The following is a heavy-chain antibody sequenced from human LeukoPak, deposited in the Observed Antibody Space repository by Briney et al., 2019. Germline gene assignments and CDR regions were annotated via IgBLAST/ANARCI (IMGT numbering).Heavy chain of an antibody. V-gene: IGHV3-48*01. Sequence: GGSLRLSCAASGLTISSYSMNWVRQAPGKGLQWVSYISSSSSTIYYADSVKGRFTISRDNSKNTLYLQMNSLRAEDTAVYYCARAGNYYDSSGYLDFDYWGQGTLVTVSS. J-gene: IGHJ4*02. CDR3: ARAGNYYDSSGYLDFDY. CDR1: GLTISSYS. CDR2: ISSSSSTI. D-gene: IGHD3-22*01.